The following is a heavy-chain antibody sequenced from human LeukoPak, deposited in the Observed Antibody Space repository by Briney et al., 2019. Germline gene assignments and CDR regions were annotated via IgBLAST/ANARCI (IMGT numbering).Heavy chain of an antibody. J-gene: IGHJ6*03. V-gene: IGHV7-4-1*02. Sequence: ASVKVSCKASGYTSTSYAMNWVRQAPGQGLEWMGWINTNTGNPTYAQGFTGRFVFSLDTSVSTAYLQISSLKAEDTAVYYCARDLRMVRGRYYYYMDVWGKGTTVTVSS. CDR3: ARDLRMVRGRYYYYMDV. CDR1: GYTSTSYA. CDR2: INTNTGNP. D-gene: IGHD3-10*01.